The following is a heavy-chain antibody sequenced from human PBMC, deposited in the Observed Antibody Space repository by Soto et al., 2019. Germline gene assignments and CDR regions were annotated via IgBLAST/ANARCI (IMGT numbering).Heavy chain of an antibody. CDR2: ISYDGSNK. CDR1: GFTFSSYA. V-gene: IGHV3-30-3*01. Sequence: QVQLVESGGGVVQPGRSLRLSCAASGFTFSSYAMHWVRQAPGKGLEWVAVISYDGSNKYYADSVKGRFTISRDNSKNTLYWQMTGLRAEATAVYYGARDGGGGRAIYSYGYYFDYWGQGTLVTVSS. D-gene: IGHD5-18*01. CDR3: ARDGGGGRAIYSYGYYFDY. J-gene: IGHJ4*02.